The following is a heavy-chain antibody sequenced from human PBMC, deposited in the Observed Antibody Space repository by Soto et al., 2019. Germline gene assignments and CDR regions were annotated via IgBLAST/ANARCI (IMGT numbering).Heavy chain of an antibody. CDR3: ARGNALDV. J-gene: IGHJ3*01. D-gene: IGHD3-10*01. Sequence: SQTLSLTCAISGDSVSSDITSWNWIRQSPSRGLEWLGRTYYRSKWFHDYAASVKSRITINPDTSKNQFSLELSSMTPKDTAVYYCARGNALDVWGQGTVVTVSS. CDR2: TYYRSKWFH. CDR1: GDSVSSDITS. V-gene: IGHV6-1*01.